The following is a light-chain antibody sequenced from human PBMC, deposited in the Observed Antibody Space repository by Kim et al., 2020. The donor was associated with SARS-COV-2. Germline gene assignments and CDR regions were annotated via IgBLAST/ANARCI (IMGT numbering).Light chain of an antibody. CDR1: RSDVGGSNY. CDR2: NVS. CDR3: CSYASGSTWV. V-gene: IGLV2-11*03. Sequence: GQSVTISCTGTRSDVGGSNYVSWYQQHPGKAPKVILYNVSKRPSGVSDRFSGSKSGNTASLTISGLQADDEADYYCCSYASGSTWVFGGGTQLTVL. J-gene: IGLJ2*01.